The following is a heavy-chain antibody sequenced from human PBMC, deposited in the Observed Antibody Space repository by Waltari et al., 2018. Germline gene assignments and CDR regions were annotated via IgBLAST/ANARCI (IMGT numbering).Heavy chain of an antibody. CDR3: ARDLSHSAVAGLGDAFDI. D-gene: IGHD6-19*01. Sequence: QVQLVQSGAEVKKPGASVKVSCKASGYTFTGYYMHWVRQAPGQGLEWRGRNNPNSGGTNDAQKGQGRVTMTRDTSISTAYMELSRLRSDDTAVYYWARDLSHSAVAGLGDAFDIWGQGTMVIVSS. V-gene: IGHV1-2*06. CDR2: NNPNSGGT. CDR1: GYTFTGYY. J-gene: IGHJ3*02.